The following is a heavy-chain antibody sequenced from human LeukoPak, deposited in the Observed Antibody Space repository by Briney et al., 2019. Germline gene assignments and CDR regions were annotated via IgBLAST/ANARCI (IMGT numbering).Heavy chain of an antibody. CDR1: GYSVNNGYQ. V-gene: IGHV4-38-2*02. CDR2: IYHNGGA. CDR3: ARDPRWLTPDCTSTSCYENYFDP. J-gene: IGHJ5*02. D-gene: IGHD2-2*01. Sequence: SETLSLTCAVSGYSVNNGYQWAWIRQSPGRGLEWIGSIYHNGGAHYNPSLRSRVVISVDTSNNQFSLRLSSVAVADTAVYYCARDPRWLTPDCTSTSCYENYFDPWGRGTLVTVSS.